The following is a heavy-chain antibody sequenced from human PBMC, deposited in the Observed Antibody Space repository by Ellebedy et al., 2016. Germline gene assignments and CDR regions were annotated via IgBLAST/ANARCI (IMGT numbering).Heavy chain of an antibody. Sequence: GESLKISCKGSGYSFTSYWIGWVRQMPGKGLEWMGIIYPGDSDTRYSPSFQGQVTISADKSISTAYLQWSSLKASDTAMYYCARGGSSYYDSSGYYFPGYWGQGTLVTVSS. J-gene: IGHJ4*02. D-gene: IGHD3-22*01. CDR1: GYSFTSYW. CDR2: IYPGDSDT. V-gene: IGHV5-51*01. CDR3: ARGGSSYYDSSGYYFPGY.